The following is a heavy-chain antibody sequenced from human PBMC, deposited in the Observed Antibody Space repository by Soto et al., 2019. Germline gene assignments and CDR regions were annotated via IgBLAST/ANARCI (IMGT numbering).Heavy chain of an antibody. Sequence: QVQLVESGGGVVQTGRSLRLSCAASGFNFAMYGMNWVRQAPGKGLEWVAVIWYDGSDRYHADSVKGRFTISRDNSKNTLYLQMNSLTVEDTALYYCVRGANDYGDYYFDYWGQGTLVTVSS. CDR3: VRGANDYGDYYFDY. CDR2: IWYDGSDR. CDR1: GFNFAMYG. D-gene: IGHD4-17*01. V-gene: IGHV3-33*01. J-gene: IGHJ4*02.